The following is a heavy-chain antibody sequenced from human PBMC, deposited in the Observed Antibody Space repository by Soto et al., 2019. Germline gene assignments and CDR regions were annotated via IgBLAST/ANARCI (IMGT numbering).Heavy chain of an antibody. Sequence: DVQLVESGGGLVHPGGSLRLSCAASGFTFSDYSMAWVRQGPGEGLVWVSRINTDGRRTTYAGSAKGRFTISRDNARNTLDQQMNSLRAEDTAVYYCAREDGYHCEPWGQGALVSVSS. J-gene: IGHJ5*02. CDR3: AREDGYHCEP. D-gene: IGHD2-15*01. V-gene: IGHV3-74*03. CDR2: INTDGRRT. CDR1: GFTFSDYS.